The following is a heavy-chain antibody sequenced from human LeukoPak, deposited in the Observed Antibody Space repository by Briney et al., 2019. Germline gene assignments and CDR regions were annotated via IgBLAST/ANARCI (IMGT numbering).Heavy chain of an antibody. CDR3: ARLGLAYYDSSGFDY. V-gene: IGHV1-2*02. J-gene: IGHJ4*02. CDR1: GYTFTGYY. Sequence: ASVKVSCKASGYTFTGYYMHWVRQAPGQGLEWMGWINPNSGGTNYAQKFQGRVTMTRDTSISTAYMELSRLRSDDTAVYYCARLGLAYYDSSGFDYWGQGTLVTASS. D-gene: IGHD3-22*01. CDR2: INPNSGGT.